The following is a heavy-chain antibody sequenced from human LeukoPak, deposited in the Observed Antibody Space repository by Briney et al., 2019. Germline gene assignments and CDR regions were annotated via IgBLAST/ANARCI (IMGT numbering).Heavy chain of an antibody. D-gene: IGHD3-3*01. CDR3: ARGTNVNY. J-gene: IGHJ4*02. CDR2: IQISGST. Sequence: PSETLSLTCTVSGGSISSYYCSWIRQPAEKGLEWIGRIQISGSTNYKPSLKSRVTISVDTSKNQFSLELTSVTAADTAVYYCARGTNVNYWGQGTLVTVSS. V-gene: IGHV4-4*07. CDR1: GGSISSYY.